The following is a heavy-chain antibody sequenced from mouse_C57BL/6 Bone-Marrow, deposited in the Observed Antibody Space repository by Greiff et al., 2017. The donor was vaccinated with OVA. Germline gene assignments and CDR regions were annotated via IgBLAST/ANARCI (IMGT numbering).Heavy chain of an antibody. J-gene: IGHJ3*01. D-gene: IGHD1-1*01. CDR3: AREGGSSYLGGFAY. CDR1: GYSFTDYN. CDR2: INPNYGTT. Sequence: VQLQQSGPELVKPGASVKISCKASGYSFTDYNMNWVKQSNGKSLEWIGVINPNYGTTSYNQKFKGKATLTVDQSSSTAYMQLNSLTSEDSAVYYGAREGGSSYLGGFAYWGQGTLVTVSA. V-gene: IGHV1-39*01.